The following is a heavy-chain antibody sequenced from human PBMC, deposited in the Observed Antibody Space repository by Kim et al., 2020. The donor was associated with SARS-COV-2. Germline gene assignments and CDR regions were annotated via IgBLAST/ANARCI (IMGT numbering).Heavy chain of an antibody. D-gene: IGHD3-3*01. CDR1: GFTFSSYE. CDR3: ARDGSITIFGVSYYYYGLDV. CDR2: ISSSGSTI. Sequence: GGSLRLSCAASGFTFSSYEMNWVRQAPGKGLEWVSYISSSGSTIYYADSVKGRFTISRDNAKNSLYLQMNSLRAEDTAVYYCARDGSITIFGVSYYYYGLDVWGQGTTVTVS. V-gene: IGHV3-48*03. J-gene: IGHJ6*02.